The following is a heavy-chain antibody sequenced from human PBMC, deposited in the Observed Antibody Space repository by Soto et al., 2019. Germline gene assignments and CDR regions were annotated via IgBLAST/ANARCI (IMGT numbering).Heavy chain of an antibody. Sequence: QLQLQESGPGLVKPSETLSLTCTVSGGSISSNTYYWGWIRQSPGKGLEWIGSIDYSGSTYYNPSLKSRVTISVDTSKNQFSLKLSSVTAADTAVYYCARPLCPINYFDYWGQGTLVTVSS. J-gene: IGHJ4*02. CDR1: GGSISSNTYY. CDR3: ARPLCPINYFDY. CDR2: IDYSGST. V-gene: IGHV4-39*01.